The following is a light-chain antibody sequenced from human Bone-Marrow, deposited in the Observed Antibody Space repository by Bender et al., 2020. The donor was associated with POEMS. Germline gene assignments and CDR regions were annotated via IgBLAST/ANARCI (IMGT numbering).Light chain of an antibody. V-gene: IGLV1-36*01. CDR3: SAWDDSLSGLV. CDR1: SSNIGNHG. CDR2: YDD. J-gene: IGLJ2*01. Sequence: QSVLTQPPSVSGAPGQRVTISCTGSSSNIGNHGVNWYQQLPGEAPKLLIYYDDLLTPGVSDRFSASKSGTSASLAISELQSEDEALYYCSAWDDSLSGLVFGGGTKLTVL.